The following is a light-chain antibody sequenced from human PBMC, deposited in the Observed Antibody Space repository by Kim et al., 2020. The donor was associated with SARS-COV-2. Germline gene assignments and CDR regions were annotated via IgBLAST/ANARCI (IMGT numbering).Light chain of an antibody. CDR1: HSNIGAGYD. J-gene: IGLJ1*01. V-gene: IGLV1-40*01. Sequence: QSVLTQPPSVSGAPGQRVTVSCTGTHSNIGAGYDVHWYQQFPGMAPKLLIYSDINRPSGVPDRFSGSKSGSSASLVITGLQPEDEADYYCQSYDSSLSGYVFGSGTKVTVL. CDR3: QSYDSSLSGYV. CDR2: SDI.